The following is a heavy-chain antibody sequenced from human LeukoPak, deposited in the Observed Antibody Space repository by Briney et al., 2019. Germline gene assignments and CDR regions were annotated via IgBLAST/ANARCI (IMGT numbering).Heavy chain of an antibody. CDR2: FDPEDGET. CDR1: GYTLTELS. CDR3: ARDWTDSSSWSERYNWFDP. V-gene: IGHV1-24*01. J-gene: IGHJ5*02. Sequence: ASVKVSCKVSGYTLTELSMHWVRQAPGKGLEWMGGFDPEDGETIYAQKFQGRVTMTEDTSTDTAYMELSSLRSEDTAVYYCARDWTDSSSWSERYNWFDPWGQGTLVTVSS. D-gene: IGHD6-13*01.